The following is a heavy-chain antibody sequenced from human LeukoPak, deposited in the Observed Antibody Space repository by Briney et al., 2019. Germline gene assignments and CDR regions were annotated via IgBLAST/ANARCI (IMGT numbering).Heavy chain of an antibody. D-gene: IGHD5-12*01. Sequence: SGGSLRLSCAASGFIFSSYAMNWVRQAPGKGLEWVSGISGSGTSTYYADSVKGRFTISRDNSKNTLYLQMNSPRAEDTAVYYCAKAWDLVATNGFDYWGQGTLVTVSS. CDR3: AKAWDLVATNGFDY. CDR2: ISGSGTST. V-gene: IGHV3-23*01. J-gene: IGHJ4*02. CDR1: GFIFSSYA.